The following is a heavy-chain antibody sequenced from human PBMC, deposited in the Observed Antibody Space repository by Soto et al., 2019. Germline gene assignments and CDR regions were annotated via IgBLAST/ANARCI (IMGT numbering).Heavy chain of an antibody. Sequence: QVQLVESGGGMVQPGRSLRLSCAASGFTFSSYAMHWVRQAPGKGLEWVAVISYDGSNKYYADSVKGRFTISRDNSKNTLYLQMNSLRAEDTAVYYCARESNYYGSGSPFFHWGQGTMVTVSS. CDR3: ARESNYYGSGSPFFH. D-gene: IGHD3-10*01. J-gene: IGHJ3*01. CDR1: GFTFSSYA. CDR2: ISYDGSNK. V-gene: IGHV3-30-3*01.